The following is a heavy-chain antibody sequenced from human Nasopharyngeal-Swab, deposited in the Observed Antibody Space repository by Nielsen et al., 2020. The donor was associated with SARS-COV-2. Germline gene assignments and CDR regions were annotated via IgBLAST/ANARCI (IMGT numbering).Heavy chain of an antibody. CDR1: GGSISSTNYY. D-gene: IGHD6-13*01. CDR2: IHYSGNT. Sequence: SETLSLTCIVSGGSISSTNYYWGWTRPPPGKGLEWIGNIHYSGNTYQNPSLKSRLTISVDKSKNQFSLQLSSVTAADTAVYYCVSSSSWYYFDYWAQGTQVTVSS. J-gene: IGHJ4*02. CDR3: VSSSSWYYFDY. V-gene: IGHV4-39*01.